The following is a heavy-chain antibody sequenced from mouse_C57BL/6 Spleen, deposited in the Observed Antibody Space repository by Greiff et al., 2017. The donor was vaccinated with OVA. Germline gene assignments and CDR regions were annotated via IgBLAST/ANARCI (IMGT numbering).Heavy chain of an antibody. CDR3: ARMHYGSSWVLFDY. V-gene: IGHV1-50*01. D-gene: IGHD1-1*01. J-gene: IGHJ2*01. Sequence: QVQLQQSGAELVKPGASVKLSCKASGYTFTSYWMQWVKQRPGQGLEWIGEIDPSDSYTNYNQKFKGKATLTVDTSSSPAYMQLSSLTSEDSAVYYCARMHYGSSWVLFDYWGQGTTLTVSS. CDR2: IDPSDSYT. CDR1: GYTFTSYW.